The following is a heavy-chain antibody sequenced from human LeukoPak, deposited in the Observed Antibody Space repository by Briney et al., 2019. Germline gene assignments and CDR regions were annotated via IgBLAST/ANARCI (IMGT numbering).Heavy chain of an antibody. V-gene: IGHV3-74*01. CDR2: IHSDGSST. Sequence: GGSLRLSCAASGFTFSRYWMHWVRQAPGKGLVWVSRIHSDGSSTSYADSVKGRFTISRDNAKNTLYLQMNSLRAEDTAVYYCAKSPETLAYCGGDCYSFDYWGQGTLVTVSS. CDR3: AKSPETLAYCGGDCYSFDY. J-gene: IGHJ4*02. CDR1: GFTFSRYW. D-gene: IGHD2-21*02.